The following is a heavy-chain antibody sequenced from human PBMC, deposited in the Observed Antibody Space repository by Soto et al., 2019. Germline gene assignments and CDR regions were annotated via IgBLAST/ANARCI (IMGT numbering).Heavy chain of an antibody. Sequence: EVQLVESGGGLVQPGGSLRLSCAASGFTFSTYDMHWVRQATGKGLEWVSAIDTVGDTWYAGSVKGRFTISSENAKNSLYLEMDSLRAGDTAVYYCVREIVAAGSHFYYGLDVWGQGTTVTVSS. CDR3: VREIVAAGSHFYYGLDV. CDR1: GFTFSTYD. D-gene: IGHD6-13*01. J-gene: IGHJ6*02. CDR2: IDTVGDT. V-gene: IGHV3-13*01.